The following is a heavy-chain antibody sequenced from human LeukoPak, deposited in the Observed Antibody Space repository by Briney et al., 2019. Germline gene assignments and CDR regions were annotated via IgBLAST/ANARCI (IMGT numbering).Heavy chain of an antibody. V-gene: IGHV4-4*07. Sequence: SETLSLTCTVSGSSISAFHWTWFRQPAGKGLEWIGLIYSSGSTLFNPSLKNRHVMSVDLTKNQLSLQLTSVTGADTAMYYCARKDGDYWGRGTLVTVSS. CDR2: IYSSGST. CDR1: GSSISAFH. CDR3: ARKDGDY. J-gene: IGHJ4*02.